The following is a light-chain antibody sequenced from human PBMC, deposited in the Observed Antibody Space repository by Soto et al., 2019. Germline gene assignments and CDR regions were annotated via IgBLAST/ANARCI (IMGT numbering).Light chain of an antibody. V-gene: IGKV1-5*01. CDR1: QTISFS. CDR2: DAS. CDR3: QQYHGYSLT. J-gene: IGKJ1*01. Sequence: DIQMTQSPSTLSASVGDRVTITCRASQTISFSLAWYQQKPGKAPKLLIYDASTLQSGVPSRFSGSESGTEFILTISGLQPYDFATYYCQQYHGYSLTFLQGTKVDI.